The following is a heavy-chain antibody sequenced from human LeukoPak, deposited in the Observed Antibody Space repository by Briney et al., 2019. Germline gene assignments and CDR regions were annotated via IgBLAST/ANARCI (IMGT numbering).Heavy chain of an antibody. CDR3: AKDSPPVVATIRVHPVYDY. CDR2: ISWNSGSI. D-gene: IGHD5-12*01. CDR1: GFTFDDYA. J-gene: IGHJ4*02. Sequence: PGGSLRLSCAASGFTFDDYAMHWVRQAPGKGLEWVSGISWNSGSIGYADSVKGRFTISRDHAKNSLYLQMNSLRAEDTALYYCAKDSPPVVATIRVHPVYDYWGQGTLVTVSS. V-gene: IGHV3-9*01.